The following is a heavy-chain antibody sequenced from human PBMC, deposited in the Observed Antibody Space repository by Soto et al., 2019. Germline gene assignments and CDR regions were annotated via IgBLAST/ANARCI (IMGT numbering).Heavy chain of an antibody. J-gene: IGHJ2*01. V-gene: IGHV1-69*12. CDR1: GGTFSHYP. D-gene: IGHD5-12*01. CDR3: ARGNQRWLHWWYLDL. CDR2: IIPIFGTV. Sequence: QVQLVQSGAEVKKPGSSVKVSCKASGGTFSHYPISWVRQAPGQGLEWMGGIIPIFGTVNYAQKFQGRVKITADESTRTAYMELSRLSSEDTAVDYCARGNQRWLHWWYLDLWGRGTLVTVSS.